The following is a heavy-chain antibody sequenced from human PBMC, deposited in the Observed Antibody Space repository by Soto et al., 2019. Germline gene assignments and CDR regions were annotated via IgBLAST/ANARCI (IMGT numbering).Heavy chain of an antibody. CDR1: GASITGTSY. V-gene: IGHV4-4*07. CDR2: FSLSGTT. Sequence: SETLSLTCTVSGASITGTSYWSWIRQPAGKGLEWIGRFSLSGTTNYNPSLRSRVTMSADVSKNQFSLRLTSVTAADTALYYCAGGMTPPGAPAWYYFDSWGQGTLVTVSS. J-gene: IGHJ4*02. D-gene: IGHD2-8*02. CDR3: AGGMTPPGAPAWYYFDS.